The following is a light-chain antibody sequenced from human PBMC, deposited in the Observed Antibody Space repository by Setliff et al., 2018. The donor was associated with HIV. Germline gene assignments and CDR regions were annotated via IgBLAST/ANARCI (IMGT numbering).Light chain of an antibody. Sequence: DIVMTQSPDSLAVSLSERATISCKSSQSVLYSSNNKNYLAWYQQKPGQPPKLLIYWASTRASGVPDRFSGSGSGTDFTLTISRLQAEDVAVYYCQQHYSSPETFGQGTKVDIK. CDR2: WAS. CDR3: QQHYSSPET. V-gene: IGKV4-1*01. J-gene: IGKJ1*01. CDR1: QSVLYSSNNKNY.